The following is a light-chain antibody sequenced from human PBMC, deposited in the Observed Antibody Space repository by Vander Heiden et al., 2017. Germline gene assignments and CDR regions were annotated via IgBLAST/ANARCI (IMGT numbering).Light chain of an antibody. V-gene: IGLV3-25*03. CDR1: PLLNQY. CDR3: QSADSSGTWV. J-gene: IGLJ3*02. Sequence: SYELTHPPSVSASPGQTASITCPVNPLLNQYSYWYQQKPGQAPVLVIYKDSERPSGIPQRFSGSSSGTTVTLTISGVQADDEADYYCQSADSSGTWVFGGGTKLTVL. CDR2: KDS.